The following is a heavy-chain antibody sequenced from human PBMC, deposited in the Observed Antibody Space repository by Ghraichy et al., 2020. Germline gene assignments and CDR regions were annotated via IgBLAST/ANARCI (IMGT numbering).Heavy chain of an antibody. CDR2: INSDGSST. CDR3: ARTLNLAARPLVGYYYYMDV. Sequence: WGSLRLSCAASGFTFSSYWMHWVRQAPGKGLVWVSRINSDGSSTSYADSVKGRFTISRDNAKNTLYLQMNSLRAEDTAVYYCARTLNLAARPLVGYYYYMDVWGKGTTVTVSS. V-gene: IGHV3-74*01. D-gene: IGHD6-6*01. CDR1: GFTFSSYW. J-gene: IGHJ6*03.